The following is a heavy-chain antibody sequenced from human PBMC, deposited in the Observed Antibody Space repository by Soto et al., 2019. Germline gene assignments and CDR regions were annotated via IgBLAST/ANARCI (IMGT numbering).Heavy chain of an antibody. CDR1: GGSISSSSYY. J-gene: IGHJ6*02. Sequence: SETLSLTCTDSGGSISSSSYYWGWIRQSPGKGLEWIGSIYYSGSTYYNPSLKSRVTISVDTSKNQFSLKLSSVTAADTAVYYCARHGGRDYYYGMDVWGQGTTVTVSS. CDR3: ARHGGRDYYYGMDV. CDR2: IYYSGST. D-gene: IGHD1-26*01. V-gene: IGHV4-39*01.